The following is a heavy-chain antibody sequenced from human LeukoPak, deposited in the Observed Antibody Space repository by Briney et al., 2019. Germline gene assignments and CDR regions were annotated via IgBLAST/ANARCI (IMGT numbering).Heavy chain of an antibody. Sequence: GGSLRLSCAASGFTFSSYWMSWVRQAPGKGLEGVANIKQDGSEKYYVDSVKGRFTISRDNAKNSLYLQMNSLRAEDTAVYYCARDTNFVYCSSTSCYGDYYYYYMDVWGKGTTVTVSS. V-gene: IGHV3-7*01. D-gene: IGHD2-2*01. CDR1: GFTFSSYW. J-gene: IGHJ6*03. CDR2: IKQDGSEK. CDR3: ARDTNFVYCSSTSCYGDYYYYYMDV.